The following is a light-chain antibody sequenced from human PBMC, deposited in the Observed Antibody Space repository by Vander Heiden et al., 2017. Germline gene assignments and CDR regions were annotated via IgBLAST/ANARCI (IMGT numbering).Light chain of an antibody. CDR1: FSTIESNA. V-gene: IGLV1-44*01. CDR2: SNN. J-gene: IGLJ2*01. CDR3: ASWDDSLEGVI. Sequence: QSVLTHPPSASGTPGQRVTLSCSGSFSTIESNAVNWYQQFPGTATKLLIYSNNERPSGVPNRCSGSKSGTSASLAISGLQSDDEADYYCASWDDSLEGVIFGGGTKLTVL.